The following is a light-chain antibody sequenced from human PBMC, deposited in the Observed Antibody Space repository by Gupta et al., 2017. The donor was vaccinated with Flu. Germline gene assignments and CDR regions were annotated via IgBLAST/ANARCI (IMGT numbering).Light chain of an antibody. V-gene: IGKV3-15*01. CDR3: QQHHYWVRT. CDR1: ESISNS. J-gene: IGKJ2*01. CDR2: RAS. Sequence: PASLSLWQGARATRTGRASESISNSLGWYQQKPEEARRLLIYRASTSAAGIPARFSGSACGTGCTLTISRVQSDDFAVYFYQQHHYWVRTFGHGTKLDIK.